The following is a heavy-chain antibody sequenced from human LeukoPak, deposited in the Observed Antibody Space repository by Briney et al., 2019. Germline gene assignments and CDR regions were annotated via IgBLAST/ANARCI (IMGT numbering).Heavy chain of an antibody. CDR3: ARNGYNLVWYFDY. V-gene: IGHV4-59*01. Sequence: NSSETLSLTCTVSGGSISSYYWSWIRQPPGKGLEWIGCIYYSGSTNYNPSLKSRVTISVDTSKNQFSLKLSSVTAADTAVYYCARNGYNLVWYFDYWGQGTLVTVSS. CDR1: GGSISSYY. CDR2: IYYSGST. D-gene: IGHD5-24*01. J-gene: IGHJ4*02.